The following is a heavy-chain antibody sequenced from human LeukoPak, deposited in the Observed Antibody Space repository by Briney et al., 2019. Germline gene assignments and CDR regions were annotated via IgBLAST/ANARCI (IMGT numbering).Heavy chain of an antibody. J-gene: IGHJ6*02. CDR3: ARGGHVEMATITVGDYYYYGMDV. CDR1: GYTFTSYD. D-gene: IGHD5-24*01. CDR2: MNPDSGGT. Sequence: GASVKVSCKASGYTFTSYDINWVRQATGQGLEWMGWMNPDSGGTNYAQKFQGRVTMTRDTSISTAYMELSRLRSDDTAVYYCARGGHVEMATITVGDYYYYGMDVWGQGTTVTVSS. V-gene: IGHV1-2*02.